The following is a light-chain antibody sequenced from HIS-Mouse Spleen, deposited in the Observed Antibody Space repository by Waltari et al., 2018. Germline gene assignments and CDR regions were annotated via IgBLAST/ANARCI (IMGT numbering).Light chain of an antibody. Sequence: QSALTQPRSVSGSPGKSVTISCTGTSSDVGGYNYVPWYQQHPGKAPKLMIYDVRKRPSGVPVRFSGSKSGNTASLTISGLQAEDEADYYCCSYAGSYTWVFGGGTKLTVL. CDR2: DVR. CDR3: CSYAGSYTWV. CDR1: SSDVGGYNY. J-gene: IGLJ3*02. V-gene: IGLV2-11*01.